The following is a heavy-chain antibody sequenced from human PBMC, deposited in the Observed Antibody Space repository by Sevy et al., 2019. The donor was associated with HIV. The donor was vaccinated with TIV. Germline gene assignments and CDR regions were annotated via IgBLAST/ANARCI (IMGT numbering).Heavy chain of an antibody. CDR1: GFTFSSFG. V-gene: IGHV3-33*01. Sequence: GGSLRLSCAASGFTFSSFGMHWVRQAPGKGREWLAVIWFDGSNTYYSDSVKGRFTISRDIAKNTLHLQRNSLRAEDTAVYSCARDLEFYDYGDYGPAFMPDFWGHGTLVTVSS. J-gene: IGHJ4*01. D-gene: IGHD4-17*01. CDR2: IWFDGSNT. CDR3: ARDLEFYDYGDYGPAFMPDF.